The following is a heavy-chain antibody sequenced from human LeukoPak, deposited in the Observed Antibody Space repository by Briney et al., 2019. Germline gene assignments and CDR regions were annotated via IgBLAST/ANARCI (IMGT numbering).Heavy chain of an antibody. CDR2: ISSSSSYI. CDR1: GFTFSSYS. J-gene: IGHJ4*02. CDR3: ARGPFEYSSGWLDY. D-gene: IGHD6-19*01. V-gene: IGHV3-21*01. Sequence: GGSLRLSCAASGFTFSSYSMNWVRQAPGKGLEWVSSISSSSSYIYYADSVKGRFTISRDNAKNSLYLQMNSLRAEDTAVYYCARGPFEYSSGWLDYWGQGTLVTVSS.